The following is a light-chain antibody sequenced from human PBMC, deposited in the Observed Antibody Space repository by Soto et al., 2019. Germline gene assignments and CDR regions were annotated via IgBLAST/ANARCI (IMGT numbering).Light chain of an antibody. J-gene: IGLJ1*01. Sequence: QSALTQPASVSGSPGQSITISCTGTSSDVGSNNLVSWYQQHPGKAPKLMIYEDNKRPSGVSNRFSVSKSGYTASLTISGLQAEDEADYYCCSYARTSTYVFGSGTKLTVL. CDR1: SSDVGSNNL. CDR2: EDN. CDR3: CSYARTSTYV. V-gene: IGLV2-23*01.